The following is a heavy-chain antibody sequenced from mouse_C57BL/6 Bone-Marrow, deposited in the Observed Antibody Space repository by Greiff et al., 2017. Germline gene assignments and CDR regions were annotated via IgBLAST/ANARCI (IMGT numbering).Heavy chain of an antibody. CDR2: IYPGSGNT. D-gene: IGHD3-3*01. Sequence: QVQLQQSGAELVRPGASVKLSCKASGYTFTDYYINWVKQRPGQGLEWIARIYPGSGNTYYNEKFKGKATLTAEKSSSTAYMQLSSLTSEDSAVYFCSRGTHYFDYWGRGTTLTVSS. CDR1: GYTFTDYY. J-gene: IGHJ2*01. CDR3: SRGTHYFDY. V-gene: IGHV1-76*01.